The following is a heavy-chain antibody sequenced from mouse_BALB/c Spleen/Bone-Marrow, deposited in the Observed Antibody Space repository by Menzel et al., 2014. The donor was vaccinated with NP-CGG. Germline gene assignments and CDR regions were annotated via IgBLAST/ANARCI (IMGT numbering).Heavy chain of an antibody. J-gene: IGHJ4*01. D-gene: IGHD2-1*01. CDR1: GFSLTSYG. V-gene: IGHV2-9*02. Sequence: VKVVESGPGLVAPSQSLSITCTVSGFSLTSYGVHWVRQSPGKGLEWLGVIWPGGSTNYNSALMSRLTISKDNSKSQVFLKMNSLQTDDTAIYYCARDRGGNYGYAMDYWGQGTSVTVSS. CDR2: IWPGGST. CDR3: ARDRGGNYGYAMDY.